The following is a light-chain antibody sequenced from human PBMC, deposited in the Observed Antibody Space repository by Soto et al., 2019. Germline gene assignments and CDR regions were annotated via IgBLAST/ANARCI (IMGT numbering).Light chain of an antibody. J-gene: IGLJ2*01. Sequence: QSALTQPASVSGSPGQSITISCTGTISDVGGYNYVSWYQQHPGKAPKLVMYDVSNRPSGISNRFSGSKSGNTATLTISGLQAQDEADYFCGSYRSSINVGGVFGGGTKLTVL. CDR2: DVS. CDR3: GSYRSSINVGGV. V-gene: IGLV2-14*03. CDR1: ISDVGGYNY.